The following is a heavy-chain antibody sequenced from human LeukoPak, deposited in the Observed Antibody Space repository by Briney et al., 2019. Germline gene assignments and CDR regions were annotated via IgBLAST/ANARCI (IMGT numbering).Heavy chain of an antibody. J-gene: IGHJ6*03. CDR1: GGSISSYY. CDR3: ARDRSSSITAGYYYYMDV. Sequence: SETLSLTCTVSGGSISSYYWSWIRQPPGKGLEWIGYIYYSGSTNYNPSLKSRVTISVDTSKNQFSLKLSSVTAADTAVYYCARDRSSSITAGYYYYMDVWGKGTTVTVSS. V-gene: IGHV4-59*12. CDR2: IYYSGST. D-gene: IGHD6-6*01.